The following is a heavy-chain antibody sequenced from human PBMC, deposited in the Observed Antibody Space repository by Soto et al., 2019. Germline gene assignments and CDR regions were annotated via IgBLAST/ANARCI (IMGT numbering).Heavy chain of an antibody. Sequence: QLQLVQSGAEVKKPGASVKVSCKASGYTFTSYYMHWVRQAPGQGLEWMGIINPSGGSTRYAKKFQGRVTMTRDTFTSTVDMELSSLRSEDTAVYYCARDGSWPKYCSGGSCPSDYWGQGTLVTVSS. J-gene: IGHJ4*02. CDR1: GYTFTSYY. CDR3: ARDGSWPKYCSGGSCPSDY. D-gene: IGHD2-15*01. CDR2: INPSGGST. V-gene: IGHV1-46*01.